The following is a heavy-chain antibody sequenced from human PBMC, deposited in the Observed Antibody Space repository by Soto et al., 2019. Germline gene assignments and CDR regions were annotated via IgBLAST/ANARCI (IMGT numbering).Heavy chain of an antibody. CDR2: INAGNGNT. Sequence: ASVKVSCKASGYTFTSYAMHWVRQAPGQRLEWMGWINAGNGNTKYSQKFKGRVTITRDTSASTAYMELSSLRSEDTAVYYCERVEYVPPDGHGGNTYYFDYWGQGTLVTVSS. D-gene: IGHD2-15*01. CDR3: ERVEYVPPDGHGGNTYYFDY. J-gene: IGHJ4*02. V-gene: IGHV1-3*01. CDR1: GYTFTSYA.